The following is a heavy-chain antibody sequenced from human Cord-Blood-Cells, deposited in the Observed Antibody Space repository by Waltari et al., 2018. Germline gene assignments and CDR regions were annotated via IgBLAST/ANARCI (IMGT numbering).Heavy chain of an antibody. J-gene: IGHJ5*02. V-gene: IGHV4-38-2*02. CDR3: ARDGGSYYNWFDP. D-gene: IGHD1-26*01. CDR2: IYHSGST. CDR1: GYSTSRGSY. Sequence: QVQLQESGPGLVKPSETLSLTCTVSGYSTSRGSYWGWIRQPPGKGLEWIGSIYHSGSTYYNPSLKSRVTISVDTSKNQFSLKLSSVTAADTAVYYCARDGGSYYNWFDPWGQGTLVTVSS.